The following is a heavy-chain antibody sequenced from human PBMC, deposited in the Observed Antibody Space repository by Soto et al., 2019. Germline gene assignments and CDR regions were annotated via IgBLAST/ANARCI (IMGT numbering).Heavy chain of an antibody. D-gene: IGHD6-19*01. Sequence: WWSLRLSCAASVFTFSNAWMYWFRQAPGKGLEWVSSISSSGSFTDYADSVRGRFTISRDNAKNSLYLQMTSLSAEDTAVYYCSTSGSGWYGVDFDVWGQGTKVTVSS. V-gene: IGHV3-21*01. CDR3: STSGSGWYGVDFDV. CDR1: VFTFSNAW. J-gene: IGHJ3*01. CDR2: ISSSGSFT.